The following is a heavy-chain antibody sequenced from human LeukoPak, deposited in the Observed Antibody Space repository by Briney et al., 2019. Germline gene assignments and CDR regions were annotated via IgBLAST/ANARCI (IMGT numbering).Heavy chain of an antibody. CDR3: ARGYDTFKH. CDR2: IYYSGST. D-gene: IGHD3-9*01. J-gene: IGHJ4*02. CDR1: GGSISSSSYY. V-gene: IGHV4-39*01. Sequence: KPSETLSLTCTVSGGSISSSSYYWGWIRQPPGKGLEWTGSIYYSGSTYYNPSLKSRVTISVDTSKNQFSLKLSSVTAADTAVYYCARGYDTFKHWGQGTLVTVSS.